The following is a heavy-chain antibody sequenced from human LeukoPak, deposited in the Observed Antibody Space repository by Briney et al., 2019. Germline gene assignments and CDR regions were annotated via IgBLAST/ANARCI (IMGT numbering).Heavy chain of an antibody. V-gene: IGHV3-74*01. CDR2: IDIDGGT. CDR1: GFTFSHHY. Sequence: PGGALRLSCAASGFTFSHHYMHWVRQAPGKGLVWVARIDIDGGTGYADSVKGRLTTSRDNSKNTLYLQMDSLRVEDTAVYYCARGVRGYDYLDYWGLGTLVTVSS. J-gene: IGHJ4*02. D-gene: IGHD3-10*02. CDR3: ARGVRGYDYLDY.